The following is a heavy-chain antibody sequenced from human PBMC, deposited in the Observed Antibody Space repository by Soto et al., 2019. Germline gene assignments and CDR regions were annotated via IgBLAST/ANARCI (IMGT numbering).Heavy chain of an antibody. CDR2: VYYSGTT. V-gene: IGHV4-30-4*01. CDR3: ARMSYFYDKWYFDL. CDR1: GASINNNDYY. Sequence: SETLSLTCTVSGASINNNDYYWSWIRQTPGKGLEWIGYVYYSGTTDYIPSLKSRPSVSIDKSQNQFTLKLNSVTAADTATYYCARMSYFYDKWYFDLWGRGTLVTVSS. J-gene: IGHJ2*01. D-gene: IGHD3-22*01.